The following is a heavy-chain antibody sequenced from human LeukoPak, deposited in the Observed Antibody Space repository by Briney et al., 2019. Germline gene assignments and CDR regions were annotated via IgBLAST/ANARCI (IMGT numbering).Heavy chain of an antibody. CDR3: ARSCSSTSCYSDY. CDR1: GFTFSSYA. V-gene: IGHV3-21*01. D-gene: IGHD2-2*02. Sequence: PGGSLRLSCAASGFTFSSYAMSWVRQAPGKGLEWVSSISSSSSYIYYADSVKGRFTISRGNAKNSLYLQMNSLRAEDTAVYYCARSCSSTSCYSDYWGQGTLVTVSS. CDR2: ISSSSSYI. J-gene: IGHJ4*02.